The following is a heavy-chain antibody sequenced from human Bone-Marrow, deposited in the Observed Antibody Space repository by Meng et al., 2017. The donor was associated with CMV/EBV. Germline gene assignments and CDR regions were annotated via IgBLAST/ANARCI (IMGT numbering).Heavy chain of an antibody. Sequence: GESLKISCAASGFTFSSYAMSWVRQAPGKGLEWVSAISGSGGSTYYADSVKGRFTISRDNSKNTLYLQMNSLRAEDTAVYYCAKGTGDSSSSDYWGQGTRVTVSS. CDR3: AKGTGDSSSSDY. J-gene: IGHJ4*02. D-gene: IGHD6-6*01. CDR1: GFTFSSYA. V-gene: IGHV3-23*01. CDR2: ISGSGGST.